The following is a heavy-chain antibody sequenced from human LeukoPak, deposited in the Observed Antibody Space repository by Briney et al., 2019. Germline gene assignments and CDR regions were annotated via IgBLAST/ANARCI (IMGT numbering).Heavy chain of an antibody. Sequence: PGRSLILSCTASGFTFGDYAMSWVRQAPGKGLEWVGFIRSKAYGGTTEYAASVKGRFTISRDDSKSIAYLQMNSLKTEDTAVYYCTSHTYGDYVSYYGMDVWGQGTTVTVSS. CDR2: IRSKAYGGTT. J-gene: IGHJ6*02. V-gene: IGHV3-49*04. CDR3: TSHTYGDYVSYYGMDV. CDR1: GFTFGDYA. D-gene: IGHD4-17*01.